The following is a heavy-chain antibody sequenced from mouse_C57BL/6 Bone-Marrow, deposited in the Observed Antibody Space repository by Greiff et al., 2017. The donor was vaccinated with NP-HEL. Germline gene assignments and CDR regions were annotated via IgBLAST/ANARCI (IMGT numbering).Heavy chain of an antibody. J-gene: IGHJ4*01. D-gene: IGHD1-1*01. CDR2: IRNKANGYTT. V-gene: IGHV7-3*01. CDR1: GFTFTDYY. CDR3: ARYRRATDYYAMDY. Sequence: EVKLMESGGGLVQPGGSLSLSCAASGFTFTDYYMSWVRQPPGKALEWLGFIRNKANGYTTEYSASVKGRFTISRDNSQSILYLQMNALRAEDSATYYCARYRRATDYYAMDYWGQGTSVTVSS.